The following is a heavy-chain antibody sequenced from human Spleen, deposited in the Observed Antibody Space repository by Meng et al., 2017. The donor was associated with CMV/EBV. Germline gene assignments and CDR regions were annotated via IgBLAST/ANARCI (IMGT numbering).Heavy chain of an antibody. D-gene: IGHD2-2*01. CDR3: AREVCSTTSCSYDY. V-gene: IGHV4-31*02. J-gene: IGHJ4*02. CDR2: IHHSGST. Sequence: GCSISTGGHYWSWIRQHPGKGLEWIGYIHHSGSTHSNPSLTSRVTMSVDTSKNQFSLKLSSVIAADTAVYYCAREVCSTTSCSYDYWGQGTLVTVSS. CDR1: GCSISTGGHY.